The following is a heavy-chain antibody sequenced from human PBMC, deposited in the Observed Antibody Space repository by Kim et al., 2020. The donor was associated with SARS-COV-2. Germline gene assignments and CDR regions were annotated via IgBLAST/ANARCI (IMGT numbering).Heavy chain of an antibody. V-gene: IGHV1-69*13. CDR1: GGTFSSYA. CDR2: IIPIFGTA. CDR3: ARDLGGGRYNWNDALGYFDY. Sequence: SVKVSCKASGGTFSSYAISWVRQAPGQGLEWMGGIIPIFGTANYAQKFQGRVTITADESTSTAYMELSSLRSEDTAVYYCARDLGGGRYNWNDALGYFDYWGQGTLVTVSS. D-gene: IGHD1-1*01. J-gene: IGHJ4*02.